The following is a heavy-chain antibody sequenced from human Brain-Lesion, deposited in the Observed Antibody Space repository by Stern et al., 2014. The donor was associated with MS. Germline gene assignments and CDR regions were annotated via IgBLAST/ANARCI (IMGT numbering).Heavy chain of an antibody. V-gene: IGHV1-24*01. CDR1: GYTLTELS. CDR3: ATLSPSAGGNYYRHFDY. D-gene: IGHD1-26*01. Sequence: QVQLMQSGAEAKKPWASVKVSCKVSGYTLTELSMHWVRQAPRKGLEWMGGFDPEDGETIYAQKFQGRVTMTEDTSTDTAYMELSSLRSEDTAVYYCATLSPSAGGNYYRHFDYWGQGTLVTVSS. CDR2: FDPEDGET. J-gene: IGHJ4*02.